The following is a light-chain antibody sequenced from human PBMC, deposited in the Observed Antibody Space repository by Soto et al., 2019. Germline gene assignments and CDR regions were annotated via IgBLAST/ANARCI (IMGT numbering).Light chain of an antibody. Sequence: SALTQPASVSASPGQSITISCTGTSSDVGGYKYVSWYQHHPGKAPKVIIYEVRNRPSGVSNRFSGSKSGTTASLTISGLQAEDEAVYYCSSYTSSTTLFVFGTGTKLTVL. CDR3: SSYTSSTTLFV. V-gene: IGLV2-14*01. CDR1: SSDVGGYKY. CDR2: EVR. J-gene: IGLJ1*01.